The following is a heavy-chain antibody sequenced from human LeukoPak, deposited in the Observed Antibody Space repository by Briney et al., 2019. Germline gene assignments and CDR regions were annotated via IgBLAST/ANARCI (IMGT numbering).Heavy chain of an antibody. CDR1: GGSISSGGYY. J-gene: IGHJ4*02. D-gene: IGHD5-18*01. Sequence: SETLSLTCTVSGGSISSGGYYWSWIRQHPGKSLEWIGYIYYSGSTYYNPSLKSRVTISVDTSKNQFSLKLSSVTAADTAVYYCARHGAMAPPFDYWGQGTLVTVSS. CDR3: ARHGAMAPPFDY. V-gene: IGHV4-39*01. CDR2: IYYSGST.